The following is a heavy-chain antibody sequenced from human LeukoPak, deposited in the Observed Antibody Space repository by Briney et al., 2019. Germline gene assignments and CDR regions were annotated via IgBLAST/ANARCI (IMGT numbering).Heavy chain of an antibody. CDR3: ARDGLTGTTGDWFDP. D-gene: IGHD1-7*01. CDR2: ISAYNGNT. J-gene: IGHJ5*02. V-gene: IGHV1-18*01. Sequence: SVKVSCKASGYTFTSYGISWVRQAPGQGLEWMGWISAYNGNTNYAQKLQGRVTMTTDTSTSTAYMELRSLRSDDTAVYYCARDGLTGTTGDWFDPWGQGTLVTVSS. CDR1: GYTFTSYG.